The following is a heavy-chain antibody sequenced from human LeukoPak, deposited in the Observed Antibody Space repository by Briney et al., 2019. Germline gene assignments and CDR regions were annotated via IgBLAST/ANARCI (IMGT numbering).Heavy chain of an antibody. CDR1: GFTFSDFY. CDR2: ITSAGRAI. V-gene: IGHV3-11*01. J-gene: IGHJ4*02. Sequence: GGSLRLSCAASGFTFSDFYMSWIRQAPGKGLEWVSYITSAGRAIYYADSVQGRFTISRDNARNSLYLQMNGLRAEDTAVYYCASDIVATSGAFWGQGTLVTVSS. D-gene: IGHD5-12*01. CDR3: ASDIVATSGAF.